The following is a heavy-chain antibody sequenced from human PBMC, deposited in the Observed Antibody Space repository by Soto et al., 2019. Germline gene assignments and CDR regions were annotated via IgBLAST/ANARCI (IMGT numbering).Heavy chain of an antibody. J-gene: IGHJ6*02. Sequence: SETLSLTCTVSDGSIRSYYWSWIRQPPGKGLEWIGYISDSGSTKYNPSLQSRATISGDTSKNQFSLNLSSVTAADTAVYYCARVVAATRYYYYGMDVWGQGTTVTVSS. V-gene: IGHV4-59*13. CDR3: ARVVAATRYYYYGMDV. CDR1: DGSIRSYY. D-gene: IGHD2-15*01. CDR2: ISDSGST.